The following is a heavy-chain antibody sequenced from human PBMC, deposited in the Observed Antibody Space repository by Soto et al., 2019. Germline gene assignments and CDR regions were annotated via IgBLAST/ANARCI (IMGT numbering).Heavy chain of an antibody. V-gene: IGHV1-18*01. Sequence: ASVKVSCKASGYTFTSYGISWVRQAPGQGLEWMGWISAYNGNTNYAQKLQGRVTMTTDTSTSTAYMELRSLRSDDTAVYYCARDGSIAARPDYYYYMDVWGKGTTVTVSS. J-gene: IGHJ6*03. D-gene: IGHD6-6*01. CDR3: ARDGSIAARPDYYYYMDV. CDR1: GYTFTSYG. CDR2: ISAYNGNT.